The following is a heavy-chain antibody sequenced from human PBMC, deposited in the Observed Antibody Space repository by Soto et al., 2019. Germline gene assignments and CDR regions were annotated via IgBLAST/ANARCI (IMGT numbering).Heavy chain of an antibody. CDR3: VKDNGPPPRSSHF. CDR1: GFTFSNST. CDR2: ITNSGGST. J-gene: IGHJ4*02. V-gene: IGHV3-64D*06. Sequence: RLSCAASGFTFSNSTMNWVRQAPGKGLEYVAAITNSGGSTFYADSVKGRSTISRDNSKSTVFLQMSSLRPEDTAIYYCVKDNGPPPRSSHFSGRGPLVTGYS.